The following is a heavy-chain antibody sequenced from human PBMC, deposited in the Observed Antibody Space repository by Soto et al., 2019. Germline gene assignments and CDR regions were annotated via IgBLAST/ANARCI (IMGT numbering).Heavy chain of an antibody. CDR2: IYHSGST. CDR3: ARAGDVDTEFGYGMDV. D-gene: IGHD5-18*01. V-gene: IGHV4-30-2*01. J-gene: IGHJ6*02. Sequence: SETLSLTCAVSGGSISSGGYSWSWIRQPPGKGLEWIGYIYHSGSTYYNPSLKSRVTMSVDRSKNQFSLKLSSVTAADTAVYYCARAGDVDTEFGYGMDVWGQGTTVTVSS. CDR1: GGSISSGGYS.